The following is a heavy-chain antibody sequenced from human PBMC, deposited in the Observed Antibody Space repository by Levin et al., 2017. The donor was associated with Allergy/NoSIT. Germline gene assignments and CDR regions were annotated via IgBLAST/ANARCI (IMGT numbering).Heavy chain of an antibody. D-gene: IGHD3-3*02. V-gene: IGHV4-34*01. J-gene: IGHJ6*02. CDR3: ARGHYLGIRKLGVDV. CDR2: MNQSGST. Sequence: SQTLSLTCAVYGGSFSDYYWTWIRQPPGKGLEWIGEMNQSGSTNYNSSLQSRVTVSPDTSKNQFSLKLSAVTAADTAVYYCARGHYLGIRKLGVDVWGQGTTVTVSS. CDR1: GGSFSDYY.